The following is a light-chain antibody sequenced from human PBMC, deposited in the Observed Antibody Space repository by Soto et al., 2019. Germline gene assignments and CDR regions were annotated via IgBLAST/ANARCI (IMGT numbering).Light chain of an antibody. V-gene: IGKV3-11*01. Sequence: EIVLTQSPATLSLSPGERATLSCRASQSVSSYLAWYQQKPGQAPRLLIYDASNRATGIPAMFSGSGSGTDFTLTNNSLEPEDFAVYYCQQRSNWPRRTFGQGTKLEIK. CDR1: QSVSSY. CDR3: QQRSNWPRRT. J-gene: IGKJ2*01. CDR2: DAS.